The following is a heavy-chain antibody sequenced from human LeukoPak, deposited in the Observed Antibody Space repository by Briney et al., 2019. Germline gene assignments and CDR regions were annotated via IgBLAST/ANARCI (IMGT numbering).Heavy chain of an antibody. CDR3: ARGYDFWSGLFDY. D-gene: IGHD3-3*01. J-gene: IGHJ4*02. CDR1: GGSISSYY. V-gene: IGHV4-59*01. CDR2: IYYSGST. Sequence: PSETLSLTCTVSGGSISSYYWSWIRQPPGKGLEWLGYIYYSGSTNYNPSLKSRVTISVDTSKNQFSLKLSSVTAADTAVYYCARGYDFWSGLFDYRGQGTLVTVSS.